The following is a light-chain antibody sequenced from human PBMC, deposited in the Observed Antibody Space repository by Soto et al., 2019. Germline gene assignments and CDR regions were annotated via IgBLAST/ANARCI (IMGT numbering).Light chain of an antibody. Sequence: DIRMTQSPSTLSAFVGDRVTITCRASQSISLSLAWYQQKPGKAPDLLISDASNLERGVPSRFSGSGSGTEFTLTISSLQPDDFATYYCQQYNSYWTVGPGTKVDSK. CDR1: QSISLS. CDR3: QQYNSYWT. J-gene: IGKJ1*01. CDR2: DAS. V-gene: IGKV1-5*01.